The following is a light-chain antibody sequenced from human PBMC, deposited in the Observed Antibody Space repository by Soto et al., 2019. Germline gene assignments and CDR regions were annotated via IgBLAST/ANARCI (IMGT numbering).Light chain of an antibody. Sequence: DIQMTQSPSTLSASVGDRVTITCRASQSISSWLAWYQQKPGKAPKLLIYKASSLESGVPSRFSGSGSATEFTLTSSSLQADDFANYYCQQYNSYPTFGQGTKVEIK. CDR2: KAS. CDR1: QSISSW. V-gene: IGKV1-5*03. J-gene: IGKJ1*01. CDR3: QQYNSYPT.